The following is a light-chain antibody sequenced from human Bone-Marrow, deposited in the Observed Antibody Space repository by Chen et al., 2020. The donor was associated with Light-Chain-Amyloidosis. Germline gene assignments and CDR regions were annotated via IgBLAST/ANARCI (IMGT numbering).Light chain of an antibody. CDR3: CSYAGSSTYV. CDR1: SSDVGSYNL. CDR2: EVS. J-gene: IGLJ1*01. V-gene: IGLV2-23*02. Sequence: QSALTPPASVSGSPGQSITISCTGTSSDVGSYNLVSWYQQHPGKAPKLMIYEVSQRPSGVSNRCSGSKSGNTASLTIAGLQAEDEADYYCCSYAGSSTYVFGTGTKVTVL.